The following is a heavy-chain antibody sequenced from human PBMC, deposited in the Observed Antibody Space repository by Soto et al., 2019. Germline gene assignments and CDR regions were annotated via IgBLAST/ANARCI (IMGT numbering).Heavy chain of an antibody. Sequence: QVQLVQSGAEVKKPGASVKVSCKASGYTFTSYGISWVRQAPGQGLEWMGWISAYNGNTNYAQKLQGRVTMTTDTSTSKAYRELRSVRSDDTAVYYWGGAPIVVVPASRRGGGDYGGQEPLVTVPS. D-gene: IGHD2-2*01. CDR1: GYTFTSYG. V-gene: IGHV1-18*01. CDR3: GGAPIVVVPASRRGGGDY. J-gene: IGHJ4*02. CDR2: ISAYNGNT.